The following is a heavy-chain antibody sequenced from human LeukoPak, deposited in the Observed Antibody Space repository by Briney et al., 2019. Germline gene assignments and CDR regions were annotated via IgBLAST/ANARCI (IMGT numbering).Heavy chain of an antibody. V-gene: IGHV3-20*04. CDR1: GFTFDDYG. CDR3: ARRIGSGYPFDD. Sequence: PGGSLRLSCAASGFTFDDYGMSWVRQAPGKGLEWVSGINWNGGSKGYADSVKGRFTISRDNAKNSLYLQMNSLRAEDTAFYYCARRIGSGYPFDDWGQGTLVTVSS. CDR2: INWNGGSK. D-gene: IGHD3-22*01. J-gene: IGHJ4*02.